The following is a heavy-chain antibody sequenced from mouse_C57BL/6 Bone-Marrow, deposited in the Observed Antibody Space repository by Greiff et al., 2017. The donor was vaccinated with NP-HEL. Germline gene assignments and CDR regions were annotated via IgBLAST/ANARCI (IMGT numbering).Heavy chain of an antibody. D-gene: IGHD4-1*01. CDR1: GFTFSDYG. Sequence: DVKLQESGGGLVKPGGSLKLSCAASGFTFSDYGMHWVRQAPEKGLEWVAYISSGSSTIYYADTVKGRFTISRDNAKNTLFLQMTSLRSEDTAMYYCARRLGMRGSMDYWGQGTSVTVSS. CDR2: ISSGSSTI. CDR3: ARRLGMRGSMDY. V-gene: IGHV5-17*01. J-gene: IGHJ4*01.